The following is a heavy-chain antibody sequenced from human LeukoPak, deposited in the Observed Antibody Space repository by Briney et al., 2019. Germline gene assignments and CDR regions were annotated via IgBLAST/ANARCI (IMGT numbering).Heavy chain of an antibody. V-gene: IGHV4-59*01. CDR3: ARDRYSSSWFNWFDP. Sequence: TSETLSLTCTVSGVSISSYYWSWIRQPPGKGLEWIGYIYYSGSTNYNPSLKSRVTISVDTSKNQFSLKLSSVTAADTAVYYCARDRYSSSWFNWFDPWGQGTLVTVSS. J-gene: IGHJ5*02. D-gene: IGHD6-13*01. CDR1: GVSISSYY. CDR2: IYYSGST.